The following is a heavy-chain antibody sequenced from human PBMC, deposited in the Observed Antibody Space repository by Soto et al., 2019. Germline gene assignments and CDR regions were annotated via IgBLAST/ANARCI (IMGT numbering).Heavy chain of an antibody. CDR1: GFTFSTHG. D-gene: IGHD3-3*01. Sequence: GGSLRLSCAASGFTFSTHGMHWVRRAPGRGPEWVAVISHDGSKKYYVESVEGRFTISRENSKNIVHLQMNNVRAEDTAVYYCAKDKGPYYDFWSGQRWFDPWGQGTLVTVSS. CDR3: AKDKGPYYDFWSGQRWFDP. CDR2: ISHDGSKK. V-gene: IGHV3-30*18. J-gene: IGHJ5*02.